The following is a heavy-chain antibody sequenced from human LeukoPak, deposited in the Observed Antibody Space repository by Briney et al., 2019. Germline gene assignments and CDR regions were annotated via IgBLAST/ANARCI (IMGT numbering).Heavy chain of an antibody. CDR3: ARVYGDYVGPRYYFDY. Sequence: SETLSLTCTVSGGSISSYYWSWIRQPPGKGLEWIGYIYYSGSTNYNPSLKSRVTISVDTSKNQFSLKLSSVTAADTAVYYCARVYGDYVGPRYYFDYWGQGTLVTVSS. CDR1: GGSISSYY. D-gene: IGHD4-17*01. J-gene: IGHJ4*02. V-gene: IGHV4-59*08. CDR2: IYYSGST.